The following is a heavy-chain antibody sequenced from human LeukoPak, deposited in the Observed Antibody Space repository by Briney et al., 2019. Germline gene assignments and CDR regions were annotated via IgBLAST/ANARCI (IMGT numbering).Heavy chain of an antibody. J-gene: IGHJ5*02. V-gene: IGHV3-21*01. CDR2: ISSRSTYA. CDR3: ARAHIQDYTIVGLVDH. D-gene: IGHD1-26*01. CDR1: GFTFSDYS. Sequence: GSLRLSFAASGFTFSDYSMNWVRQTPGQGLEWVSSISSRSTYAYYADSVRGRFTVSRDSAKNSLFLQMDNLRVEDTAIYYCARAHIQDYTIVGLVDHWGQGTLVTVSS.